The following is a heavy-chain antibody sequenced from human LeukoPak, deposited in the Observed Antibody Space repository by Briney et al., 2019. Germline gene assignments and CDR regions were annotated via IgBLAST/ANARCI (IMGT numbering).Heavy chain of an antibody. CDR3: ARGKREVLNTRVFDY. Sequence: PGRSLRLSCAASGFTFSSYGMHWVSQAPGKGLEWVAVIWYDGSNRYYADSVKGRFTISRDNSKNTLYLQLNSLRAEDTAVYYCARGKREVLNTRVFDYWGQGTLVTVSS. CDR2: IWYDGSNR. J-gene: IGHJ4*02. CDR1: GFTFSSYG. D-gene: IGHD1-26*01. V-gene: IGHV3-33*01.